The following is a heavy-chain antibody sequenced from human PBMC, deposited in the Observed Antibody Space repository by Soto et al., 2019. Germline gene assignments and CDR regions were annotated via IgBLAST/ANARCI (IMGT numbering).Heavy chain of an antibody. CDR1: GHTLTEFS. D-gene: IGHD1-1*01. Sequence: QVQLVQSGAEVKKPGASVKVSCKVSGHTLTEFSMHWVRQAPGKGLEWMGGFDPEDGETIYAQRFQGRVTMTEDTSTDAAYMELSSLRSEDTAVYYCAAGGTRWLLSPFDYWGQGTLVTVSS. CDR2: FDPEDGET. J-gene: IGHJ4*02. CDR3: AAGGTRWLLSPFDY. V-gene: IGHV1-24*01.